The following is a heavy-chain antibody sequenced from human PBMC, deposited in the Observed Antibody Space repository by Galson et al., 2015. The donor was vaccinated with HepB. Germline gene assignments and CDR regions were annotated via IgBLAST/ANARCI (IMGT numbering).Heavy chain of an antibody. Sequence: SVKVSCKASGGTFSSYAISWVRQAPGQGLEWMGGIIPIFGTANYAQKFQGRVTITADESTSTAYIELSSLRSEDTAVYYCARVPLSGIFGVVIIPVPSYYYYYGMDVWGQGTTVTVSS. D-gene: IGHD3-3*01. V-gene: IGHV1-69*13. CDR1: GGTFSSYA. J-gene: IGHJ6*02. CDR3: ARVPLSGIFGVVIIPVPSYYYYYGMDV. CDR2: IIPIFGTA.